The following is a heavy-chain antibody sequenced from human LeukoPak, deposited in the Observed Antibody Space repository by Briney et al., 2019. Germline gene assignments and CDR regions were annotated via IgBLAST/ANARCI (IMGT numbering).Heavy chain of an antibody. CDR1: GGSFSGYY. V-gene: IGHV4-59*08. D-gene: IGHD1-14*01. CDR2: IYYSGST. Sequence: SETLSLTCAVYGGSFSGYYWSWIRQPPGKGLEWIGYIYYSGSTNYNPSLKSRVTISVDTSKNQFSLKLSSVTAADTAVYYCARHGTLPREVDYWGQGTLVTVSS. CDR3: ARHGTLPREVDY. J-gene: IGHJ4*02.